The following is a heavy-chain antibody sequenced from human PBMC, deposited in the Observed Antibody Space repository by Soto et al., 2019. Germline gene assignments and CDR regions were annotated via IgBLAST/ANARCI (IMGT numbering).Heavy chain of an antibody. CDR3: ARGRLHLTMVRGYNWFDP. J-gene: IGHJ5*02. CDR2: ITHSGST. V-gene: IGHV4-61*08. D-gene: IGHD3-10*01. Sequence: PSETLALTCTVSGGSVSSGGYYWSWIRQHPGKALEWIGYITHSGSTNYNPSLKSRVTISVDTSKNQFSLKLSSVTAADTAVYYCARGRLHLTMVRGYNWFDPWGQGTLVTVSS. CDR1: GGSVSSGGYY.